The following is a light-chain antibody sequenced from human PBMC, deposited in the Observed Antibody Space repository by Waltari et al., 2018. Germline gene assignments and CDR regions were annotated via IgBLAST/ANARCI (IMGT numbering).Light chain of an antibody. CDR3: QSYDSSLSGVV. Sequence: QSVLTQPPSVSGAPGQRVTISCTGSSSNIGADYDVHWYQQLPGTAPKLLMYGNSNRPSGVPDRFSGSKSGTSASLAITGLQAEDEADYYCQSYDSSLSGVVFGGGTKLTVL. CDR1: SSNIGADYD. V-gene: IGLV1-40*01. CDR2: GNS. J-gene: IGLJ2*01.